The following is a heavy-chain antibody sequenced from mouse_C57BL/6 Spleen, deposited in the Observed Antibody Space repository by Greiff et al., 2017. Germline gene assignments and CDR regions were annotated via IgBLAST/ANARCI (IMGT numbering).Heavy chain of an antibody. CDR1: GYTFTDYY. CDR2: IYPGSGNT. Sequence: QVQLKQSGAELVRPGASVKLSCKASGYTFTDYYINWVKQRPGQGLEWIARIYPGSGNTYYNEKFKGKATLTADNSSSTAYMQLSSLTSEDSAVYFCARYDYDENLDYWGQGTTLTVSS. J-gene: IGHJ2*01. V-gene: IGHV1-76*01. D-gene: IGHD2-4*01. CDR3: ARYDYDENLDY.